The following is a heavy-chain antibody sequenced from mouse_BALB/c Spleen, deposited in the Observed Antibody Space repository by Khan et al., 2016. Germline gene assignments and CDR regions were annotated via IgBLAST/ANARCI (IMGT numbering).Heavy chain of an antibody. CDR2: IFPGDGDT. Sequence: QVQLQQSGTELARPGASVKLSCKASGYTFTSYWMQWVKQRPGQGLEWIGAIFPGDGDTRYTQKFKGKATLTADKSSSTAYMQLRNLASAVSAVYCCGRAAYYSNCYYAMYYLGQGTSVAFSA. D-gene: IGHD2-5*01. CDR3: GRAAYYSNCYYAMYY. J-gene: IGHJ4*01. CDR1: GYTFTSYW. V-gene: IGHV1-87*01.